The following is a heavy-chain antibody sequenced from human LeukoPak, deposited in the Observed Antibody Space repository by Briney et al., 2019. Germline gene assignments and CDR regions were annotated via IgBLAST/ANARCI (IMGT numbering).Heavy chain of an antibody. CDR1: GFTFSTFA. CDR3: ARNTVVWGATLPGTVDY. Sequence: GGSRRLSCAAPGFTFSTFAMIWVRQPPGKGLEWVSSIFPSGGEIHYADSVRGRFTISRDNSKSTLSLQMNSLRVEDTAVYYCARNTVVWGATLPGTVDYWGQGTLVTVSS. V-gene: IGHV3-23*01. CDR2: IFPSGGEI. D-gene: IGHD1-26*01. J-gene: IGHJ4*02.